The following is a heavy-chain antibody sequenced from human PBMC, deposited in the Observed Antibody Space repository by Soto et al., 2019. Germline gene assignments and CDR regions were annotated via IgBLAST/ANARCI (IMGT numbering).Heavy chain of an antibody. CDR2: TYYSENT. V-gene: IGHV4-31*03. Sequence: KSSETLSLTCTVSGGSINSGGYYWNWIRQHPGKGLEWIGYTYYSENTYYNPSLNSRITISADTSKNQFSLKLSSVTAADTAVYYCARLSSSGWPIDSWGQGTLVTVSS. J-gene: IGHJ4*02. CDR3: ARLSSSGWPIDS. D-gene: IGHD6-19*01. CDR1: GGSINSGGYY.